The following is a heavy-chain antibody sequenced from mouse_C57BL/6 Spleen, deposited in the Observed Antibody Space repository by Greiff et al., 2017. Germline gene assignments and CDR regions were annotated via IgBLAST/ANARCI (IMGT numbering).Heavy chain of an antibody. CDR3: ARSRSGYFDV. V-gene: IGHV5-17*01. Sequence: EVKLVESGGGLVKPGGSLKLSCAASGFTFSDYGMYWVRQAPEKGLEWVAYISSGSSTIYYADTVKGRFTISRDNAKNTLFLQMTSLRSEDTAMYYCARSRSGYFDVWGTGTTVTVSS. D-gene: IGHD3-1*01. J-gene: IGHJ1*03. CDR2: ISSGSSTI. CDR1: GFTFSDYG.